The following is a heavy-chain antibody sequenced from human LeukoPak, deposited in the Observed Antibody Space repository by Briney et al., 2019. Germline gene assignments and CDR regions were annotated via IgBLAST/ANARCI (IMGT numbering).Heavy chain of an antibody. CDR1: GFTFSSYW. CDR2: IKQDGSEK. Sequence: PGGSLRLSCAASGFTFSSYWMSWVRQAPGKGLDWVANIKQDGSEKYYVDSVKGRFTISRDNAKNSLYLQMNSLRAEDTAVYYCARASGLGYCSSTSCYTRYYYYYGMDVWGQGTTVTVSS. D-gene: IGHD2-2*02. CDR3: ARASGLGYCSSTSCYTRYYYYYGMDV. J-gene: IGHJ6*02. V-gene: IGHV3-7*04.